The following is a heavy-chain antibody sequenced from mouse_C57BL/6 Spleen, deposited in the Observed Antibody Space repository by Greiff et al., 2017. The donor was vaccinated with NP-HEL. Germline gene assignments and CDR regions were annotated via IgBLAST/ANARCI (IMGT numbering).Heavy chain of an antibody. J-gene: IGHJ3*01. CDR2: ISSGGSYT. V-gene: IGHV5-6*01. CDR3: ARHVGGYLRSFAY. CDR1: GFTFSSYG. Sequence: EVKLMESGGDLVKPGGSLKLSCAASGFTFSSYGMSWVRQTPDKRLEWVATISSGGSYTYYPDSVKGRFTISRDNAKNTLYLQMSSLKSEDTAMYYCARHVGGYLRSFAYWGQGTLVTVSA. D-gene: IGHD2-3*01.